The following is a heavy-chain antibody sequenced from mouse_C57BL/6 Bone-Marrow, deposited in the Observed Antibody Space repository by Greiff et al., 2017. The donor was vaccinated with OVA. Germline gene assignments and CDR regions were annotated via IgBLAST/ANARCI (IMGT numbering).Heavy chain of an antibody. CDR1: GFTFSDYG. D-gene: IGHD3-2*02. CDR3: ARHGGTAQGTFAY. V-gene: IGHV5-17*01. Sequence: EVKVVESGGGLVKPGGSLKLSCAASGFTFSDYGMHWVRQAPEKGLEWVAYISSGSSTIYYADTVKGRFTISRDTAKNTLFLQMTSLRSEDTAIDYCARHGGTAQGTFAYWGQGTLVTVSA. J-gene: IGHJ3*01. CDR2: ISSGSSTI.